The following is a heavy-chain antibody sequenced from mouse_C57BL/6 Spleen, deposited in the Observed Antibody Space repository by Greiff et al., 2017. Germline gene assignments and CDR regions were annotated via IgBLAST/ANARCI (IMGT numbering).Heavy chain of an antibody. J-gene: IGHJ3*01. CDR1: GYTFTSYW. V-gene: IGHV1-69*01. D-gene: IGHD3-2*02. CDR2: IDPSDSYT. CDR3: AKGGQLRLRGFAY. Sequence: QVHVKQPGAELVMPGASVKLSCKASGYTFTSYWMHWVKQRPGQGLEWIGEIDPSDSYTNYNQKFKGKSTLTVDKSSSTAYMQLSSLTSEDSAVYYCAKGGQLRLRGFAYWGQGTLVTVSA.